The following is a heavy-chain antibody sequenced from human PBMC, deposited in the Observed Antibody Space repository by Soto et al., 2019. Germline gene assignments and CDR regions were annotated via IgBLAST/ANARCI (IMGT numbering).Heavy chain of an antibody. J-gene: IGHJ2*01. CDR3: VRKILGSTSRPNYWYFDI. CDR1: GFTFINYA. CDR2: ISGGGDAT. Sequence: EVQLLESGGGLVQPGGSLRLSCVGPGFTFINYAMNWVRQAPGKGLEWVSSISGGGDATFFADSVRGRFTISRDNSENTVTLLMNSLGVDDTAMYYCVRKILGSTSRPNYWYFDIWGRGTLVTVSS. V-gene: IGHV3-23*01. D-gene: IGHD2-2*01.